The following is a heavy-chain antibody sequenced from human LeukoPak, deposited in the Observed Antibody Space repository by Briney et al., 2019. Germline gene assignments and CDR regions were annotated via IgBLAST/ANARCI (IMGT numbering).Heavy chain of an antibody. CDR2: IYYSGST. CDR3: ARGTAAADKAYYYYYYGMDV. V-gene: IGHV4-59*01. J-gene: IGHJ6*02. D-gene: IGHD6-13*01. CDR1: GGSISSYY. Sequence: SETLSLTCTVSGGSISSYYWSWLRQPPGKGLEWIGYIYYSGSTNYNPSLKSRVTISVDTSKNQFSLKLSSVTAADTAVYYCARGTAAADKAYYYYYYGMDVWGQGTTVTVSS.